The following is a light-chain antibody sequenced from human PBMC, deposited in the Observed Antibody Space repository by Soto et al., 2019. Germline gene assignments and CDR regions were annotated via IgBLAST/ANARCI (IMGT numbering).Light chain of an antibody. V-gene: IGKV1-5*01. CDR1: QSINNW. Sequence: DIQMTQSPSTLSASIGDRVTITCRASQSINNWLAWYQQRPGKAPKLLIYDASSLESGVPSRFSGSGSGTEFTLTISSLQPDDLATYYCQQYNLYWTFGQGTKADIK. CDR2: DAS. CDR3: QQYNLYWT. J-gene: IGKJ1*01.